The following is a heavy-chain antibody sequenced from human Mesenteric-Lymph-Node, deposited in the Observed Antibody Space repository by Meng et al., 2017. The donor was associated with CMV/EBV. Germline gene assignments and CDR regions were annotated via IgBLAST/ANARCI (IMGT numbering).Heavy chain of an antibody. J-gene: IGHJ4*02. CDR2: IYHTGGT. CDR1: GYSISSGHY. D-gene: IGHD3-3*01. V-gene: IGHV4-38-2*02. CDR3: ARDIGDYDFWSGFGPFDY. Sequence: SETLSLTCSVPGYSISSGHYWGWIRQSPGKGLEWIGTIYHTGGTFFNPSLTSRVTISVDTSKNQFSLRLSAVTAADTAVYYCARDIGDYDFWSGFGPFDYWGQGSLVTVPS.